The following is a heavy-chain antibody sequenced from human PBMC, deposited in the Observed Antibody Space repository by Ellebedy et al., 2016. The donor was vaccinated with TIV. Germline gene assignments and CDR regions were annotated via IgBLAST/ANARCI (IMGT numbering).Heavy chain of an antibody. CDR3: AKERLFSSAWYAPDY. V-gene: IGHV3-23*01. CDR2: ISGPGEAT. CDR1: GYFFNNYA. Sequence: PGGSLRLSCEGSGYFFNNYAMSWVRQAPGKGLEWVAQISGPGEATYNAAVVRGRFIISRDGSTSTLYLQMNSLRPEDTAIYYCAKERLFSSAWYAPDYWGQGDLVAVSS. J-gene: IGHJ4*02. D-gene: IGHD6-19*01.